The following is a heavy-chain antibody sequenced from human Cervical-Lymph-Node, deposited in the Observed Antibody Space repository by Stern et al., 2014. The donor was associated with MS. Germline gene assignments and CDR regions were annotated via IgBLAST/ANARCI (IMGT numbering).Heavy chain of an antibody. Sequence: QVQLVQSGAEVKKPGASVKVSCKASGYTFTSYGISWVRQAPGQGLEWTGWISAYNGNPNYAQKLQGRVTMTTDTSTSTAYMELRSLRSDDTAVYYCARTSYSGYSSGWYIDYWGQGTLVTVSS. CDR1: GYTFTSYG. J-gene: IGHJ4*02. CDR3: ARTSYSGYSSGWYIDY. CDR2: ISAYNGNP. V-gene: IGHV1-18*01. D-gene: IGHD6-19*01.